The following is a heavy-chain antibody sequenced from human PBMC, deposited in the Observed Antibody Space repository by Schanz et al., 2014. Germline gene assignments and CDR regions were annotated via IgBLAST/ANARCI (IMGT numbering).Heavy chain of an antibody. Sequence: QVQLVESGGGLVKPGGSLRLSCAASGFIFNDYYMNWIRQAPGKGLEWLSYISRDGTTSYYADSVKGRFTISRDNAKNSLYLEMTSLRGEDTAVYYCAKELYSGSHYGWFDPWGQGTTVTVSS. CDR3: AKELYSGSHYGWFDP. CDR1: GFIFNDYY. J-gene: IGHJ5*01. V-gene: IGHV3-11*01. CDR2: ISRDGTTS. D-gene: IGHD1-26*01.